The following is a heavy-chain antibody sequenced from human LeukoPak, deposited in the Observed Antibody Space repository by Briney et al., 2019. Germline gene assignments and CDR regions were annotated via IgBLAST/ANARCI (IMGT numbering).Heavy chain of an antibody. CDR2: ISSSSSYI. CDR3: ARVIDRYCSGGSCTAFDI. J-gene: IGHJ3*02. Sequence: PGGSLRLPCAASGFTFSSYSMNWVRQAPGKGLEWVSSISSSSSYIYYADSVKGRFTISRDNAKNSLYLQMNSLRAEDTAVYYCARVIDRYCSGGSCTAFDIWGQGTMVTVSS. V-gene: IGHV3-21*01. CDR1: GFTFSSYS. D-gene: IGHD2-15*01.